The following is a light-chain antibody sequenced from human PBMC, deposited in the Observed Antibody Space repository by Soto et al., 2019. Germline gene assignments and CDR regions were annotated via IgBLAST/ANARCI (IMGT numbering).Light chain of an antibody. V-gene: IGKV1-5*01. CDR2: DVS. Sequence: DIQMTQSPSTLSASIGDRVTITCRASQSIGTWLAWYQQKPGTAPKLLIYDVSGLQGGVPSRFSGSGSGTEFTLTISRLQPDDLATYYCQEYYTYSRTFGQGTKVDIK. CDR1: QSIGTW. J-gene: IGKJ1*01. CDR3: QEYYTYSRT.